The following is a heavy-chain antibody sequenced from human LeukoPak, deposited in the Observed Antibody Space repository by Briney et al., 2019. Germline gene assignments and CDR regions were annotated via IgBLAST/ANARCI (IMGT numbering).Heavy chain of an antibody. D-gene: IGHD3-22*01. CDR1: GGSFSGYY. CDR2: INHSGSN. Sequence: PSETLSLTCAVYGGSFSGYYWSWIRQPPGKGLEWIGEINHSGSNNYNPSLKSRVTISVDTSKNQFSLKLSSVTAADTAVYYCARVRVYYDSSGYLYKGNSALVDYWGQGTLVTVSS. V-gene: IGHV4-34*01. CDR3: ARVRVYYDSSGYLYKGNSALVDY. J-gene: IGHJ4*02.